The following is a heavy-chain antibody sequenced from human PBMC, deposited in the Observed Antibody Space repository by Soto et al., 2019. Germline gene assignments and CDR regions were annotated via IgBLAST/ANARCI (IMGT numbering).Heavy chain of an antibody. CDR2: ISYDGSNK. Sequence: QVQLVESGGGVVQPGRSLRLSCAASGFTFSSYGMHWVRQAPGKGLAWVAVISYDGSNKYYADYVKGRFTTSRDNSKNTLYLQMNGLRAEDTAVYYCAKALEVIISNYYYGMDVWGQGTTVTVSS. D-gene: IGHD3-3*01. CDR1: GFTFSSYG. J-gene: IGHJ6*02. CDR3: AKALEVIISNYYYGMDV. V-gene: IGHV3-30*18.